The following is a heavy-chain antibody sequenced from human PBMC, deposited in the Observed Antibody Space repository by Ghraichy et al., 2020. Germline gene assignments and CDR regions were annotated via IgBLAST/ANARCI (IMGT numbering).Heavy chain of an antibody. Sequence: ASVKVSCKASGYTFTGYYMHWVRQAPGQGLEWMGWINPNSGGTNYAQKFQGWVTMTRDTSISTAYMELSRLRSDDTAVYYCARGDIVVVPAGPPFDPWGQGTLVTVSS. CDR1: GYTFTGYY. V-gene: IGHV1-2*04. CDR2: INPNSGGT. D-gene: IGHD2-2*01. J-gene: IGHJ5*02. CDR3: ARGDIVVVPAGPPFDP.